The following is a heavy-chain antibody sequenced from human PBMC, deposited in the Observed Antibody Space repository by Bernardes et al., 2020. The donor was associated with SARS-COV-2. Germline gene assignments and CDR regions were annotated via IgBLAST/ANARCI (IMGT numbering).Heavy chain of an antibody. V-gene: IGHV4-59*01. CDR1: GDSISSFY. J-gene: IGHJ5*02. Sequence: SETLSLTRTVSGDSISSFYWSWIRQPPGKGLEWIGYIYNSGSTNYNPSLKSRVTISVDTSKSQFSLRLRSVTAADTAVYYCARVGSRQLGLPGWFDPWGQGTLVTVSS. CDR3: ARVGSRQLGLPGWFDP. D-gene: IGHD6-6*01. CDR2: IYNSGST.